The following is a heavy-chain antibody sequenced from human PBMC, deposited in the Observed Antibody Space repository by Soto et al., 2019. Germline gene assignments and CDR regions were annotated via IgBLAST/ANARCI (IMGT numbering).Heavy chain of an antibody. CDR1: GGTFSTDT. Sequence: SVKVSCKASGGTFSTDTVSWVRQAPGQGFEWMGRIIPILDVANYAQNFQGRLTITADKSTTTAYMELSSLRSEDTAMYYCARDLAGQQLPNTYYYYGMDVWGQGTTVTVSS. V-gene: IGHV1-69*04. J-gene: IGHJ6*02. D-gene: IGHD6-13*01. CDR2: IIPILDVA. CDR3: ARDLAGQQLPNTYYYYGMDV.